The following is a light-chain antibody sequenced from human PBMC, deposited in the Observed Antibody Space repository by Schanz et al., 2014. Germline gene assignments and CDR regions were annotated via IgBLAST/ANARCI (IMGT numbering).Light chain of an antibody. CDR1: SSDVGGYNY. CDR3: ASWDDSLYARV. Sequence: QSALTQPASVSGSPGQSVTISCTGTSSDVGGYNYVSWYQQHPGKAPKLMIYEVSKRPSGVPDRFSGSKSGTSASLAISGLQSEDEADYYCASWDDSLYARVFGGGTKLTVL. J-gene: IGLJ3*02. V-gene: IGLV2-11*01. CDR2: EVS.